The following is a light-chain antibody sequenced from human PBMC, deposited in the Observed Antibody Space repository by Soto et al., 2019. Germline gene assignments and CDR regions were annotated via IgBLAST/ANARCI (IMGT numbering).Light chain of an antibody. J-gene: IGKJ3*01. CDR3: QQSFSIPFT. CDR2: DAS. CDR1: QSISSY. V-gene: IGKV1-39*01. Sequence: DIQMTQSPSSLSASVGDRVTITCRASQSISSYLNWYQQKPGKAPKLQIYDASTLQSGVPSRFSGSGSGTDFTLTISTLQPEDFATYYCQQSFSIPFTFGPGTKMDIK.